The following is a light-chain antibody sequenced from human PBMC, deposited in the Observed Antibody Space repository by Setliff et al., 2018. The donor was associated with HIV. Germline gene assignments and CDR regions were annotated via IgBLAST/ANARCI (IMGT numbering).Light chain of an antibody. Sequence: DIQMTQSPSTLSASVGDRVVITCRASQSISSWLAWYQQKPGKAPKLLVYKASSLEGGVPSRFAGGGSGTEFTLTITSLQPDDFATYYCQQYSSPLTFGGGTRWISN. J-gene: IGKJ4*01. CDR1: QSISSW. CDR2: KAS. V-gene: IGKV1-5*03. CDR3: QQYSSPLT.